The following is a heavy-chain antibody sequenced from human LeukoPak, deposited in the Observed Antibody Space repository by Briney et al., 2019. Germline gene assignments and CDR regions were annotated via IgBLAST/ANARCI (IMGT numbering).Heavy chain of an antibody. V-gene: IGHV3-7*01. Sequence: GGSLRLSCAASGFTFSNYWMSWVRQAPGKGLEWVANIKQEGNEKYYVDSVKGRFTISRDNAKNSLYLQMNILRAEDTAIYYCARTSGNNRYDAFDIWGQGTMITVSS. CDR3: ARTSGNNRYDAFDI. CDR1: GFTFSNYW. CDR2: IKQEGNEK. J-gene: IGHJ3*02. D-gene: IGHD1-14*01.